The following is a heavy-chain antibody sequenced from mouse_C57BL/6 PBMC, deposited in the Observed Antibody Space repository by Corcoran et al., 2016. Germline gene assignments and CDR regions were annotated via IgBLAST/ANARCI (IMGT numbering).Heavy chain of an antibody. V-gene: IGHV1-18*01. CDR2: INPNNGGT. J-gene: IGHJ4*01. CDR1: GYTFTDYN. D-gene: IGHD1-1*01. Sequence: EVQLQQSGPELVKPGASVKIPCKASGYTFTDYNMDWVKQSHGKSLEWIGDINPNNGGTIYNQKFKGKATLTVDKSSSTAYMELRSLTSEDTAVYYCARSNYGSRGYAMDYWGQGTSVTVSS. CDR3: ARSNYGSRGYAMDY.